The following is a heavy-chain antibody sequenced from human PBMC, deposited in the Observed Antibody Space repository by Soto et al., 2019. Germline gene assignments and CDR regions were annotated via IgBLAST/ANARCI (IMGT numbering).Heavy chain of an antibody. D-gene: IGHD1-1*01. CDR3: ARARVREGYYYYYMDV. Sequence: QVQLVQSGAEVKKPGSSVKVSCKASGGTFSSYTISWVRQAPGQGLEWMGRIIPILGIANYAQKFQGRVTSTADKSTSTAYMGLGSLRSEDTAVYYCARARVREGYYYYYMDVWGKGTTVTVSS. CDR1: GGTFSSYT. CDR2: IIPILGIA. J-gene: IGHJ6*03. V-gene: IGHV1-69*02.